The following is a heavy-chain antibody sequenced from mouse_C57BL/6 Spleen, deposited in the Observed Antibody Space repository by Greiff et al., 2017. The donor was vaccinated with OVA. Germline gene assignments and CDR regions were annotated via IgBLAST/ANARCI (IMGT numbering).Heavy chain of an antibody. CDR3: ARFEEAYDKRDYYAMDY. CDR1: GYTFTSYW. J-gene: IGHJ4*01. V-gene: IGHV1-64*01. D-gene: IGHD2-12*01. Sequence: QVQLQQPGAELVKPGASVKLSCKASGYTFTSYWMHWVKQRPGQGLEWIGMIHPNSGSTNYNEKFKSKATLTVDKSSSTAYMQRSSLTSEDSAVYYCARFEEAYDKRDYYAMDYWGQGTSVTVSS. CDR2: IHPNSGST.